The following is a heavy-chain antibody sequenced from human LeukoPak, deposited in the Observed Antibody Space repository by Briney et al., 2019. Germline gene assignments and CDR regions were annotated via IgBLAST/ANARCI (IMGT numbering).Heavy chain of an antibody. CDR1: GGTFSSYA. Sequence: SVKVSCKASGGTFSSYAISWVRQAPGQGLEWMGRIIPILGIANYAQKFQGRVTITADKSTSTAYMELSSLRSEDTAVYYCASYGSGSYYNFSNEYFQHWGQGTLVTVSS. J-gene: IGHJ1*01. V-gene: IGHV1-69*04. CDR2: IIPILGIA. CDR3: ASYGSGSYYNFSNEYFQH. D-gene: IGHD3-10*01.